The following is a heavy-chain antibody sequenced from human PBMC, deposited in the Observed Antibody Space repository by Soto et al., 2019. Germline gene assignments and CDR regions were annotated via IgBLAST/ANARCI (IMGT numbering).Heavy chain of an antibody. CDR3: ARGDMEDYYCYYGMDV. J-gene: IGHJ6*02. V-gene: IGHV1-69*06. CDR2: IIPIFGTA. D-gene: IGHD1-1*01. Sequence: GASVKVSCKASGGTFSSYAISWVRQAPGQGLEWMGGIIPIFGTANYAQKFQGRVTITADKSTSTAYMELSSLRSEDTAVYYCARGDMEDYYCYYGMDVWGQGTTVTVSS. CDR1: GGTFSSYA.